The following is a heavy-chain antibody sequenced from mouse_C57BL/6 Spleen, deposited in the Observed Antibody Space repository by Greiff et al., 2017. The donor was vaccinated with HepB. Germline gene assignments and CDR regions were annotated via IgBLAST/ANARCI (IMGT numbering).Heavy chain of an antibody. Sequence: EVKLVESGPGLVKPSQSLSLTCSVTGYSITSGYYWNWIRQFPGNKLEWMGYISYDGSNNYNPSLKNRISITRDTSKNQFFLKLNSVTTEDTATYYCARERNYDYDGAMDYWGQGTSVTVSS. CDR2: ISYDGSN. V-gene: IGHV3-6*01. CDR3: ARERNYDYDGAMDY. D-gene: IGHD2-4*01. CDR1: GYSITSGYY. J-gene: IGHJ4*01.